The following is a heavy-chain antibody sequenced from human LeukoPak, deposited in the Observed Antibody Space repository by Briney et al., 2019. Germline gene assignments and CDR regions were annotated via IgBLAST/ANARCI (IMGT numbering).Heavy chain of an antibody. D-gene: IGHD5/OR15-5a*01. J-gene: IGHJ4*02. Sequence: PAGSLRRSCAASGVTVSSNYMTWGRQAPGQGLEWVSVIYFGGTTYYAGSVQGRFTISRDNSKNTVYLQMNSLRVEDTAVYYCARGDGVYVYWGQGTLVTVSS. CDR3: ARGDGVYVY. CDR1: GVTVSSNY. CDR2: IYFGGTT. V-gene: IGHV3-53*01.